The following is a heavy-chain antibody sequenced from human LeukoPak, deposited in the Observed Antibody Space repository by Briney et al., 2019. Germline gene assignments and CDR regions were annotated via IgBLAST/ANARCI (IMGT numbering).Heavy chain of an antibody. D-gene: IGHD3-3*01. CDR1: GGSISSYY. Sequence: PSETLSLTCTVSGGSISSYYWSWIRQPPGKGLEWIGYIYYSGSTNYNPSLKSRVTISVDTSKNQFSLKLSSVTAADTAVYYCARGLVWSGRNDAFDIWGQGTMVTVSS. J-gene: IGHJ3*02. CDR2: IYYSGST. V-gene: IGHV4-59*01. CDR3: ARGLVWSGRNDAFDI.